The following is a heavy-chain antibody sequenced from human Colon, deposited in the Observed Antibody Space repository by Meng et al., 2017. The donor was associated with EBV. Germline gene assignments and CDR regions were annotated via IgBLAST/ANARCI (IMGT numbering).Heavy chain of an antibody. J-gene: IGHJ4*02. CDR1: GYTFPNAG. V-gene: IGHV1-18*01. D-gene: IGHD3-22*01. CDR2: VSTNNGDT. Sequence: QVLLVQSGAQVKKPGASVKVSCQASGYTFPNAGISWVRQAPGQGLEWMGWVSTNNGDTKYAQRLQGRVTMTTDTSTNTAYMELRTLRSDDTAVYYCARLGYYDNSGIPRPFDYWGQGTLVTGSS. CDR3: ARLGYYDNSGIPRPFDY.